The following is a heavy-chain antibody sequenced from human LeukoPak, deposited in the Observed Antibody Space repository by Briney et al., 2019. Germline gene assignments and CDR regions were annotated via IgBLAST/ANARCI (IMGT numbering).Heavy chain of an antibody. CDR3: ASGSRAYYYYMDV. J-gene: IGHJ6*03. CDR1: GGTFSSYA. Sequence: ASVKVSCKASGGTFSSYAISWVRQAPGQGLEWMGGIIPIFGTANYAQKFQGRVTITADKSTSTAYMELSSLRSEDTAVYYRASGSRAYYYYMDVWGKGTTVTVSS. V-gene: IGHV1-69*06. CDR2: IIPIFGTA.